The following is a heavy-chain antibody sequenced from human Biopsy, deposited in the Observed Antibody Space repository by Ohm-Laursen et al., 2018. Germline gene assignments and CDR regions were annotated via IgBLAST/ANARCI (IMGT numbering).Heavy chain of an antibody. CDR1: GYTFTSYD. CDR3: GRAVRNQLLTDP. CDR2: LNPVSGNS. D-gene: IGHD1-7*01. Sequence: ASVKVSCKASGYTFTSYDITWVRQASGQGPEWIGWLNPVSGNSNFGQKFRGRVTVTSDTSISTAYMELSGLTSDDTATYYCGRAVRNQLLTDPWGKGTLGTVTS. J-gene: IGHJ5*02. V-gene: IGHV1-8*01.